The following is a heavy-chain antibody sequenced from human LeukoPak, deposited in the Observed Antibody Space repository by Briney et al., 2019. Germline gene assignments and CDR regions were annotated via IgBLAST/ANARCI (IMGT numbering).Heavy chain of an antibody. V-gene: IGHV3-20*04. CDR3: ARGVLWFGELLHDAFDI. D-gene: IGHD3-10*01. CDR1: GFTFDDYG. Sequence: GGSLRLSCAASGFTFDDYGMSWVRQAPGKGLEWVSGINWNGGSTGYADSVKGRFTISRDNAKNSLYLQMNSLRAEDTAVYYCARGVLWFGELLHDAFDIWGQGTMVTVSS. CDR2: INWNGGST. J-gene: IGHJ3*02.